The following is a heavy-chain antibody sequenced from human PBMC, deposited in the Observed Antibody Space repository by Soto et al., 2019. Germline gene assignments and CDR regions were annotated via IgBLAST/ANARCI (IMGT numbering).Heavy chain of an antibody. Sequence: QVQLVESGGGLVKPGGSLRLSCVASGFTFSDYYMNWIRQAPGRGLEWVSYITRSGSHTNYADSVKGRFTISRDNAKNSLYLQMNSLRDEDTAVYYCTRASTTVTTDRFYYGLDVWGRGTTVTVS. CDR1: GFTFSDYY. CDR2: ITRSGSHT. CDR3: TRASTTVTTDRFYYGLDV. D-gene: IGHD4-4*01. V-gene: IGHV3-11*06. J-gene: IGHJ6*02.